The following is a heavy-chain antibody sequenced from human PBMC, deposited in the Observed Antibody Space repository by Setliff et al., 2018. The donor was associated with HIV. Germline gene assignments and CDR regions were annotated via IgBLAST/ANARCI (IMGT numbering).Heavy chain of an antibody. Sequence: ASVKVSCKASGHHLTTYYMHWVRQAPGQGLEWMGRINPNSGGTNYAQKFQGRVTMTRDTSISTAYMELSRLRYNDTAVYYCASASIAAAGTGVRSRHFDFWGQGTLVTVSS. D-gene: IGHD6-13*01. CDR3: ASASIAAAGTGVRSRHFDF. J-gene: IGHJ4*02. CDR1: GHHLTTYY. V-gene: IGHV1-2*06. CDR2: INPNSGGT.